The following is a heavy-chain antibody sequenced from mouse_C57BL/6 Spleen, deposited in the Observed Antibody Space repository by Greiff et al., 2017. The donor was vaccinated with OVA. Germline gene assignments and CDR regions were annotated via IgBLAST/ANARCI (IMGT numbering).Heavy chain of an antibody. V-gene: IGHV1-26*01. J-gene: IGHJ1*03. Sequence: VQLKQSGPELVKPGASVKISCKASGYTFTDYYMNWVKQSHGKSLEWIGDINPNNGGTSYNQKFKGKATLTVDKSSSTAYMELRSLTSEDSAVYYCARDGSNYWYFDVWGTGTTVTVSS. CDR3: ARDGSNYWYFDV. D-gene: IGHD1-1*01. CDR1: GYTFTDYY. CDR2: INPNNGGT.